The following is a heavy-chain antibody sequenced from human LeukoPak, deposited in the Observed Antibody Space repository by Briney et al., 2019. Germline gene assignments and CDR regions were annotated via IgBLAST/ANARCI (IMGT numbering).Heavy chain of an antibody. V-gene: IGHV1-46*01. CDR1: EYTFTSYY. CDR3: ARDQRSGWSTGGNYYYYGMDV. D-gene: IGHD6-19*01. CDR2: INPSGGST. Sequence: APVKVSCKASEYTFTSYYMHWVRQAPGQGLEWMGIINPSGGSTSYAQKFQGRVTMTRDTSTSTVYMELSSLRSEDTAVYYCARDQRSGWSTGGNYYYYGMDVWGQGTTVTVSS. J-gene: IGHJ6*02.